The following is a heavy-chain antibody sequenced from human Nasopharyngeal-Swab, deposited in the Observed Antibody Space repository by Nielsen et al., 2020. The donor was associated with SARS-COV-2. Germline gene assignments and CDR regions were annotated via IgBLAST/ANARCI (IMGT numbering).Heavy chain of an antibody. J-gene: IGHJ6*03. CDR2: LGDGGTYT. D-gene: IGHD3-22*01. CDR1: GFSFSTAV. CDR3: AKGRYTMSYYYYMDV. V-gene: IGHV3-23*01. Sequence: GESLKISCGASGFSFSTAVMYWVRRAPGAGLEWVAALGDGGTYTSYADSVKGRFTISSDNSMHTLYLQMNSLRAEDTAVYYCAKGRYTMSYYYYMDVWGKGTTVTVSS.